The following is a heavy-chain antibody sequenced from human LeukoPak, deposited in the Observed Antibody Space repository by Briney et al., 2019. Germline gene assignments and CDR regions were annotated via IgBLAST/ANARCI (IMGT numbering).Heavy chain of an antibody. V-gene: IGHV4-34*01. CDR3: ARKRALRSRHFDY. Sequence: SETLSLTCAVYGGTFSGYYWSWFRQPPGKGLEWIGEINHSGSTNYNPSLKSRVTISVDTSKNQFSLKLSSVTAADTAVYYCARKRALRSRHFDYWGQGTLVTVSS. CDR2: INHSGST. D-gene: IGHD4-17*01. CDR1: GGTFSGYY. J-gene: IGHJ4*02.